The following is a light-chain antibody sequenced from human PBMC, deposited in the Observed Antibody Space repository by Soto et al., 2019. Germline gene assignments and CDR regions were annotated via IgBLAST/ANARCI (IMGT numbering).Light chain of an antibody. CDR2: LGS. V-gene: IGKV2-28*01. CDR3: MQALQTPWT. Sequence: DIVLTQSPLSLPVTPGEPASISCRSSESLLDSHGYNNVDWYLQKAGQSQQVLIYLGSNRASGVPDRFSGSGSGRDFTLKISRVEADDVGVYYFMQALQTPWTFGQGTKVEIK. J-gene: IGKJ1*01. CDR1: ESLLDSHGYNN.